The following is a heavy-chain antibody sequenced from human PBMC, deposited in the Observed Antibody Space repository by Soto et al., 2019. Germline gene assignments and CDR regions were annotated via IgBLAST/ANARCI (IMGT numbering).Heavy chain of an antibody. V-gene: IGHV1-8*01. CDR3: ARGELLWFGELLR. Sequence: QVQLVQSGAEVKKPGASVNVSCKASGYTFTSYEINWVRQATGQGLEWMGWMNPNSGDTGYAQKFQGRVTMTRNTSISTAYMELSSLRSEDTAVYYCARGELLWFGELLRWGQGTLVTVSS. CDR2: MNPNSGDT. CDR1: GYTFTSYE. J-gene: IGHJ4*02. D-gene: IGHD3-10*01.